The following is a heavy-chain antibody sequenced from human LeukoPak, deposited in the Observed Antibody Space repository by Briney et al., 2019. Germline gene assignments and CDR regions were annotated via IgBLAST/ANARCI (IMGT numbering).Heavy chain of an antibody. CDR2: INPNSGGT. CDR3: ARGRVAPAAPLYYFDY. D-gene: IGHD2-2*01. V-gene: IGHV1-2*02. CDR1: GYTFTDYY. Sequence: ASVKVSCKASGYTFTDYYMHWVRQAPGQGLEWMGWINPNSGGTNYAQKFQGRVTMTRDTSISTAYVELSRLRSDDTAVYYCARGRVAPAAPLYYFDYWGQGTLVTVSS. J-gene: IGHJ4*02.